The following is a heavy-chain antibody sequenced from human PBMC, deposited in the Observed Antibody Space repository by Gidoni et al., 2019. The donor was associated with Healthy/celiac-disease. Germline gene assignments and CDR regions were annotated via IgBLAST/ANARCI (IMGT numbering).Heavy chain of an antibody. Sequence: QVQLPESGPGLVKPSQPLSLTCTVSGCSISSGGYYWSWIRQHPGKGLEWIGYIYYSGSPYYNPSLKSRVTRSVDTSKNQFSLKLSSVTAADTAVYYCARARRITMVRGVAFDYWGQGTLVTVSS. D-gene: IGHD3-10*01. CDR2: IYYSGSP. V-gene: IGHV4-31*03. J-gene: IGHJ4*02. CDR3: ARARRITMVRGVAFDY. CDR1: GCSISSGGYY.